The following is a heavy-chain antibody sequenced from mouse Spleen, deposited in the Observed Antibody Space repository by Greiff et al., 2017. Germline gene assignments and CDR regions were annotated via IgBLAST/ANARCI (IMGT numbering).Heavy chain of an antibody. CDR2: IYPGDGDT. CDR1: GYAFSSSW. Sequence: QVQLQQSGPELVKPGASVKISCKASGYAFSSSWMNWVRQRPGRGLGGIGRIYPGDGDTNYNGKFKGKATLTADKSSSTAYMQLSSLTSEDSAVYFCARGYYYGSSYCYAMDYWGQGTSVTVSS. CDR3: ARGYYYGSSYCYAMDY. J-gene: IGHJ4*01. V-gene: IGHV1-82*01. D-gene: IGHD1-1*01.